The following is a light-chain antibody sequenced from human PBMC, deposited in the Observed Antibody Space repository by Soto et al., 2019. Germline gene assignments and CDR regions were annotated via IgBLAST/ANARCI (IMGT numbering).Light chain of an antibody. Sequence: QFALTQPASVSGSPGQSITISCTGTSINFGGYNYVSWYQQHPGKAPKLMIYDVSNRPSGVSNRFSGSKSGNTASLTISGLQAEDEADYYCSSYTSSSTRDVFGTGTKLTVL. V-gene: IGLV2-14*01. CDR3: SSYTSSSTRDV. CDR2: DVS. J-gene: IGLJ1*01. CDR1: SINFGGYNY.